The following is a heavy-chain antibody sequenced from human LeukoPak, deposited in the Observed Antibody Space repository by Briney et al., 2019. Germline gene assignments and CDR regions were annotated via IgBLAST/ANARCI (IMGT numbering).Heavy chain of an antibody. CDR3: ARGGDRGLDFDY. Sequence: SVKVSCKASGGTFSSYAISWVRQAPGQGLEWMGRIIPILGIANYAQKFQGRVTITADKSTCTAYMELSSLRSEDTAVYYCARGGDRGLDFDYWGQGTLVTVSS. V-gene: IGHV1-69*04. J-gene: IGHJ4*02. D-gene: IGHD3-10*01. CDR2: IIPILGIA. CDR1: GGTFSSYA.